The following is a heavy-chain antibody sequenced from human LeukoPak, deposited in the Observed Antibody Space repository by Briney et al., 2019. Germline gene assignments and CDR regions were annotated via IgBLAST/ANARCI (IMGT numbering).Heavy chain of an antibody. CDR3: ATIFWGSSWTVDY. J-gene: IGHJ4*02. Sequence: ASVKVSCKASGYSFTTYGISWVRQAPGQGLEWMGWISGYTGTTNYAQNLQGRVTMTTDTSTNTAYMELRSLRSDDTAVYYCATIFWGSSWTVDYWGQGTLVTVSS. D-gene: IGHD6-13*01. CDR2: ISGYTGTT. CDR1: GYSFTTYG. V-gene: IGHV1-18*01.